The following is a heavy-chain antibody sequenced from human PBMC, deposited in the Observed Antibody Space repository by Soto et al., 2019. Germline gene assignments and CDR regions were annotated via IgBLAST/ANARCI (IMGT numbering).Heavy chain of an antibody. CDR3: ARDPPDY. J-gene: IGHJ4*02. V-gene: IGHV3-30-3*01. CDR2: ISYDGSNK. Sequence: PGGSLRLSCAASGFTFSSYAMHWVRQAPGKGLEWVAVISYDGSNKYYADSVKGRFTISRDNSKNTLYLQMNSLGAEDTAVYYCARDPPDYWGQGTLVTVSS. CDR1: GFTFSSYA.